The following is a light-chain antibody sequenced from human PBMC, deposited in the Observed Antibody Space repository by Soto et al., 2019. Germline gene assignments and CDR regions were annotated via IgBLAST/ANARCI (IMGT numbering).Light chain of an antibody. J-gene: IGLJ2*01. V-gene: IGLV2-14*01. Sequence: QSALTQPASVSGSPGQSITISCTGTSSDVGGYNYVSWYHQHPGKAPKLMIYYVSNRPSGVSNRFSGSKSGNTASLTISGLQAEDEADDYCSSYTSSSTVVFGGGTKLTVL. CDR2: YVS. CDR1: SSDVGGYNY. CDR3: SSYTSSSTVV.